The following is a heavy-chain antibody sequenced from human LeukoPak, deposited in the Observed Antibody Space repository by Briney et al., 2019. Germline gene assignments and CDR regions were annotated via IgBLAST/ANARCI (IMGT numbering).Heavy chain of an antibody. CDR1: GYSISSGYY. J-gene: IGHJ5*02. CDR2: IYHSGST. V-gene: IGHV4-38-2*02. Sequence: PSETLSLTCTVSGYSISSGYYWGWIRQPPGKGLEWIGSIYHSGSTYYNPSLKSRVTISVDTSKNQFSLKLSSVTAADTAVYYCARGYCSSTSCRKNWLDPWGQGTLVTVSS. CDR3: ARGYCSSTSCRKNWLDP. D-gene: IGHD2-2*01.